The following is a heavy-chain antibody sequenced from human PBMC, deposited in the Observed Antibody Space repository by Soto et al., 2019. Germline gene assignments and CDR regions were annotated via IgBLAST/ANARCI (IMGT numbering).Heavy chain of an antibody. CDR1: GDSVSSNSAA. J-gene: IGHJ5*02. CDR2: TYYRSKWYN. Sequence: SQTLSLTCAISGDSVSSNSAAWNWIRQSPSRGLEWLGRTYYRSKWYNDYAVSVKSRITINPDTSKNQFSLQLNSVTPEDTAVHYCARESDHYDSSGYPAQGFDPWGPGTLVTLSS. CDR3: ARESDHYDSSGYPAQGFDP. D-gene: IGHD3-22*01. V-gene: IGHV6-1*01.